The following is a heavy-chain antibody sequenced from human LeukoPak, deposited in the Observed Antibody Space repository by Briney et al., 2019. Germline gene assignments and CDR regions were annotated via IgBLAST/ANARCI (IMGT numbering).Heavy chain of an antibody. V-gene: IGHV4-39*01. D-gene: IGHD4-17*01. Sequence: SETLSLTCTVSGGSISSSSYYWGWIRQPPGKGLEWIGSIYYSGSTYYNPSLKSRVTISVDTSKNQFSLKLSSVTAADTAVYYCARGTVELYGDQPPIDIWGQGTMVTVSS. CDR1: GGSISSSSYY. J-gene: IGHJ3*02. CDR3: ARGTVELYGDQPPIDI. CDR2: IYYSGST.